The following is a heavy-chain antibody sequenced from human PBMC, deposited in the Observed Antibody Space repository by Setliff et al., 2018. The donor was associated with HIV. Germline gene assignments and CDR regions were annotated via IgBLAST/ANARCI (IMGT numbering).Heavy chain of an antibody. CDR1: GYTFTSYY. D-gene: IGHD3-9*01. J-gene: IGHJ3*02. V-gene: IGHV1-46*01. CDR2: INPSGGST. CDR3: ARERYDILTGRGAFDI. Sequence: ASVKVSCKASGYTFTSYYMHWVRQAPGQGLEWMGIINPSGGSTSYAQKFQGRVTMTRDTSTSTVYMELSSLRSEDTAVYYCARERYDILTGRGAFDIWGQGTMVTVSS.